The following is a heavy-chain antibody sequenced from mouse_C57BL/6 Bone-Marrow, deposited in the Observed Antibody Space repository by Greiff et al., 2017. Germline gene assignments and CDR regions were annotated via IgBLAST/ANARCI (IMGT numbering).Heavy chain of an antibody. CDR3: ARAVPLYYAMDY. CDR2: INPYNGGT. V-gene: IGHV1-19*01. D-gene: IGHD6-1*01. J-gene: IGHJ4*01. Sequence: EVQLQQSGPVLVKPGASVKMSCKASGYTFTDYYMNWVKQSPGKSLEWIGVINPYNGGTSYNQKFKGKATLTVDKSSSTAYMELNSLTSEDSAVYYCARAVPLYYAMDYWGQGTSVTVSS. CDR1: GYTFTDYY.